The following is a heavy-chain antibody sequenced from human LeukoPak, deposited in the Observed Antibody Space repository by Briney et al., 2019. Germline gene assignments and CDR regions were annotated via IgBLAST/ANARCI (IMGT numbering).Heavy chain of an antibody. D-gene: IGHD1-26*01. CDR2: IYYSGST. J-gene: IGHJ2*01. CDR3: ARALPSYWYFDL. V-gene: IGHV4-59*12. Sequence: SETLSLTCTVSGGSISSYYWSWIRQPPGKGLEWIGYIYYSGSTNYNPSLKSRVTMSVDTSKNQFSLKLSSVTAADTAVYYCARALPSYWYFDLWGRGTLVTVSS. CDR1: GGSISSYY.